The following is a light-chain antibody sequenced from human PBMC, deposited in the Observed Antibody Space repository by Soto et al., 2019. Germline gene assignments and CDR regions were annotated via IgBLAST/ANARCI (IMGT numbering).Light chain of an antibody. Sequence: DIQMTQSPSSLSASVGDRVTITCRASQNISGFLNWYQQKPGKAPKLLIYAASNFQSGVPSRFSGSGSGTDFTLTISSLQPEDFATYYCQQSFSTPQTFGQGTKVEVK. CDR1: QNISGF. CDR3: QQSFSTPQT. J-gene: IGKJ1*01. V-gene: IGKV1-39*01. CDR2: AAS.